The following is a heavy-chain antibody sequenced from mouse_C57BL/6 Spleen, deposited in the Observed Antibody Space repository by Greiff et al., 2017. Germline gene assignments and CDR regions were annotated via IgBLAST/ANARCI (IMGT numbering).Heavy chain of an antibody. V-gene: IGHV1-62-2*01. J-gene: IGHJ2*01. CDR3: ARHEKGTRSFDC. CDR1: GYTFTEYT. D-gene: IGHD3-3*01. CDR2: FYPGSGSI. Sequence: VQLMQSGAELVKPGASVKLSCKASGYTFTEYTIPWVKQRSGQGLEWIGWFYPGSGSIKYNEIFKDKATLTADNSSSTVYMELSRLTSEDTAVYFCARHEKGTRSFDCWGQGTTLTVSS.